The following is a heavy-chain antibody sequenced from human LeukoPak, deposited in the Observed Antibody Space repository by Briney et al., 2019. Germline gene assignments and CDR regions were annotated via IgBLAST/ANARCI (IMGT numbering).Heavy chain of an antibody. CDR1: GYTFTSYD. CDR3: AKDDAYLQYDD. J-gene: IGHJ4*02. CDR2: MNPNTGNT. Sequence: ASVKVSCKASGYTFTSYDINWVRQATGQGLEWMGWMNPNTGNTGYAQKFQGRVTMTRDTSISTAYMELSSLRSDDTAIYYCAKDDAYLQYDDWGQGTLVTVSS. D-gene: IGHD5-24*01. V-gene: IGHV1-8*01.